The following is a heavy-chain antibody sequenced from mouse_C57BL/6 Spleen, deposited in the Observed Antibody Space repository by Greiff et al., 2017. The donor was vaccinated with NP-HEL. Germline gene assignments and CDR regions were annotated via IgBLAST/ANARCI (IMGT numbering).Heavy chain of an antibody. CDR3: ARGSSLDY. V-gene: IGHV1-50*01. D-gene: IGHD1-1*01. Sequence: QVQLQQSGAELVKPGASVKLSCKASGYTFASYWMQWIKQRPGQGLEWIGEIDPSDTYTNYNQKFKGKATLPVDTSSSTAYMQLSSLTSEDSAVYYCARGSSLDYWGQGTTLTVSS. J-gene: IGHJ2*01. CDR2: IDPSDTYT. CDR1: GYTFASYW.